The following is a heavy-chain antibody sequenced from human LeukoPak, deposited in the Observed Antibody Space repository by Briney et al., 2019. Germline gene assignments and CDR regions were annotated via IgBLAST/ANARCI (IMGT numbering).Heavy chain of an antibody. V-gene: IGHV5-10-1*01. CDR2: IDPSDSYT. Sequence: GESLKISCKGSGYSFTSYWISWVRQMTGPGLEWVGRIDPSDSYTNYSPSFQGHVTTSADKSISTAYLQWSSLKASDTAMYYCARRYDSSGYEEHAFDIWGQGTMVTVSS. J-gene: IGHJ3*02. CDR1: GYSFTSYW. D-gene: IGHD3-22*01. CDR3: ARRYDSSGYEEHAFDI.